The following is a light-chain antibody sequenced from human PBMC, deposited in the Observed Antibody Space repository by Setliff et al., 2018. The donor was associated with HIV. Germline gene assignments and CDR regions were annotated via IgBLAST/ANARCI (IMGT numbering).Light chain of an antibody. Sequence: QSVLTQPASVSGSPGQSITISCTGTNSDIGGYNYVSWYQQHPGKAPKLMIYEVSNRPSGVSNRFSASKSGNTASLTISGLQAEDEADYYCSSYTSSSTHVVFGGGTQRTVL. J-gene: IGLJ2*01. CDR1: NSDIGGYNY. CDR2: EVS. CDR3: SSYTSSSTHVV. V-gene: IGLV2-14*01.